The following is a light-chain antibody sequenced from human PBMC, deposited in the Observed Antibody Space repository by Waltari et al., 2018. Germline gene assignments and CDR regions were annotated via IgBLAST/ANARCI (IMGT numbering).Light chain of an antibody. CDR1: SRDLCSYNY. Sequence: QSALTQPASVSGSPGQSITLSCTGSSRDLCSYNYVSWYQQHPDKAPKLIIYDVSERPSWVSNRFSASKSGDTASLTISGLQAEDEADYYCSSYTSSNTWVFGGGTKVTVL. CDR2: DVS. J-gene: IGLJ3*02. CDR3: SSYTSSNTWV. V-gene: IGLV2-14*01.